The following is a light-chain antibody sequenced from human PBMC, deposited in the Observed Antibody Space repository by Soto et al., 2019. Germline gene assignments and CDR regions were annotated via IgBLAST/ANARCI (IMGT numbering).Light chain of an antibody. CDR3: MQPLQSWK. CDR1: QILLHSNGYNY. Sequence: DIVITQTPLSLSVTPVQPASISFMSSQILLHSNGYNYLDWYLQKPGQSPQLLIYLGSNRASGVPDRFSGSGSGTDFTLKISRVEAEDVGVYYCMQPLQSWKFGQGTTGDIK. V-gene: IGKV2-28*01. J-gene: IGKJ1*01. CDR2: LGS.